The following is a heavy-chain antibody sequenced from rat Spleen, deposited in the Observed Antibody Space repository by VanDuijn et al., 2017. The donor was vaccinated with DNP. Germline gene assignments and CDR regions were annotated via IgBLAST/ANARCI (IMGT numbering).Heavy chain of an antibody. CDR1: GFTFSDYA. V-gene: IGHV5-7*01. Sequence: EVQLVESGGGLGQPGRSLKLSCAASGFTFSDYAMAWVRQAPKKGLEWVATISYDGSRTYYRDSVKGRFTISRDNAKSTLYLQMDSLRSEDTATYYCARPKYYGYNLPFDYWGQGVMVTVSS. D-gene: IGHD1-9*01. CDR2: ISYDGSRT. CDR3: ARPKYYGYNLPFDY. J-gene: IGHJ2*01.